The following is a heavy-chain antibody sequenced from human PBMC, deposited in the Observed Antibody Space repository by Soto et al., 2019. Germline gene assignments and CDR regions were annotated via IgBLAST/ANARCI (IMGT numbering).Heavy chain of an antibody. CDR2: INHSGST. CDR3: AMTTLTGIAY. J-gene: IGHJ4*02. CDR1: GGSFSGYY. Sequence: SETLSLSCAVYGGSFSGYYWSWIRQPPGKGLEWIGEINHSGSTNYNPSLKSRVTISVDTSKNQFSLKLSSVTAADTAVYYCAMTTLTGIAYWGQGTLVTVSS. V-gene: IGHV4-34*01. D-gene: IGHD4-17*01.